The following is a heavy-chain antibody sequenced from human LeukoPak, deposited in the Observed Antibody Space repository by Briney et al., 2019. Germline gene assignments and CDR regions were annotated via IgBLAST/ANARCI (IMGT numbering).Heavy chain of an antibody. CDR1: GGTFSSYA. CDR2: IHPSTGNP. V-gene: IGHV7-4-1*02. Sequence: GASVKVSCKASGGTFSSYAISWVRQAPGQGLEFMGWIHPSTGNPAYAQGFSERFVFSLDTSVTTTYLQISDLKAEDTALYFCARALDSLGGLSLPDYWGQGTLVTVSS. J-gene: IGHJ4*02. D-gene: IGHD3-16*02. CDR3: ARALDSLGGLSLPDY.